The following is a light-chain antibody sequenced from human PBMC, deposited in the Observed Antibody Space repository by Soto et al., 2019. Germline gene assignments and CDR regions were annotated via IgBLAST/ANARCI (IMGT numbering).Light chain of an antibody. CDR1: QSISSW. J-gene: IGKJ1*01. CDR2: KAS. CDR3: QQYNTYST. V-gene: IGKV1-5*03. Sequence: DIQMTQSPSTLSAFVGDRVTITCRAIQSISSWLAWYQQKPGEAPKLLINKASTLESGVPSRFSGSGSGTEFTLTISSLQPDDFATYYCQQYNTYSTFGQGTKVEI.